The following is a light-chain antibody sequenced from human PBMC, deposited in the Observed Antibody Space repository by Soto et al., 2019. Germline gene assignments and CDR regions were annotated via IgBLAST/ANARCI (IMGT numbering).Light chain of an antibody. CDR3: QQYQTYPWT. V-gene: IGKV1-5*01. CDR1: QTISSW. Sequence: DIQMTRSPSTLSASVGDRVTITCRASQTISSWLAWYQQKPGKAPKLLIFDASSLESGVPSRFSGGGSGTEFTLTISSLQPDDFATYYCQQYQTYPWTFGQGTRWIS. J-gene: IGKJ1*01. CDR2: DAS.